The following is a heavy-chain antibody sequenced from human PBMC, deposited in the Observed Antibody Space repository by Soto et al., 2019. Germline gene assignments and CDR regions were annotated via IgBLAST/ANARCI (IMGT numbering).Heavy chain of an antibody. CDR2: INPFDGSR. CDR3: SRVDPGETSPFDH. CDR1: GYIFTSYY. Sequence: QVQLVQSGAEVKKPGASVKVSCKASGYIFTSYYIHWVRQAPGQGLEWMGWINPFDGSRMFAQSFQGRVTTTRDTSTSTVYMVVSSLRSEDTAVYYCSRVDPGETSPFDHWGQGTLVTVSS. V-gene: IGHV1-46*03. J-gene: IGHJ4*02. D-gene: IGHD3-10*01.